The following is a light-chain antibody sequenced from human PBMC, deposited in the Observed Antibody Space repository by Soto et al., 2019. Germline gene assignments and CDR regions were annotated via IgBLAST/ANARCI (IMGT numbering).Light chain of an antibody. CDR3: CSYTTNNTWV. Sequence: QSALTQPASVSGSPGQSITISCTGTNDDISTYNYVSWFQQHPGKAPKLIIYEVNDRPSGVSTRFSASKSANTASLTISGLQPDDEADYYCCSYTTNNTWVFGGGTKVTVL. CDR2: EVN. V-gene: IGLV2-14*01. J-gene: IGLJ3*02. CDR1: NDDISTYNY.